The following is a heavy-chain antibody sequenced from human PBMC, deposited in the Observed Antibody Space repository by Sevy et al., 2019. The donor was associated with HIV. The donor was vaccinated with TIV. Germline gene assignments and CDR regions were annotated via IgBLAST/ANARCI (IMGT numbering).Heavy chain of an antibody. D-gene: IGHD2-8*02. V-gene: IGHV3-23*01. CDR2: LSFGCGEI. Sequence: GGSLRLSCAASGFTFSKYSMSWVRQPPGKGLEWVSTLSFGCGEINYADSVKGRFTISRDNSKSSVYLQMNNLRPEETAVYYCAREGCTEPHDSWAQGTLVTASS. J-gene: IGHJ4*02. CDR3: AREGCTEPHDS. CDR1: GFTFSKYS.